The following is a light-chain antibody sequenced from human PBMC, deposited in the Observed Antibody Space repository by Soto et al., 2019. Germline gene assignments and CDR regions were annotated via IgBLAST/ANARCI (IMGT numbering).Light chain of an antibody. CDR2: DAS. Sequence: DIQMTQSPSTLSASVGDRVTITCRASQSISSWLAWYQQKPGKAPKLLIYDASSLESGVPSRFSGSGSGTECTLTISSLQPDDVATYYCQQYNIYSTFGQGTKLEIK. CDR3: QQYNIYST. V-gene: IGKV1-5*01. CDR1: QSISSW. J-gene: IGKJ2*01.